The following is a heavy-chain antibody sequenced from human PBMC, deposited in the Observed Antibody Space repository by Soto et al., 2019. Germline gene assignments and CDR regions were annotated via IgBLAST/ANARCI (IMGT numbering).Heavy chain of an antibody. CDR2: TYYRSKWYN. Sequence: PSQTLSLTCAISGDSVSTNSATWDWIRQSPLRGLEWLGRTYYRSKWYNDYAISVKSRVTINPDTSQNQFSLQLNSVTPEDTAVYYCVRGTMRYGMDVWGQGTPVTVSS. D-gene: IGHD3-3*01. CDR1: GDSVSTNSAT. CDR3: VRGTMRYGMDV. J-gene: IGHJ6*02. V-gene: IGHV6-1*01.